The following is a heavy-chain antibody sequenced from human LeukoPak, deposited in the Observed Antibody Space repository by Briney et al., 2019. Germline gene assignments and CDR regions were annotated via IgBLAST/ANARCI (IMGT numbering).Heavy chain of an antibody. V-gene: IGHV1-69*06. CDR3: ARAWWDCSSTSCYYPTMDV. J-gene: IGHJ6*03. Sequence: SVKVSCKASGGTFSSYAISWVRQAPGRGLEWMGVNIPIFGTANYAQKFQGRVTITADKSTSIAYMELSSLRSEDTAVYYCARAWWDCSSTSCYYPTMDVWGKGTTVTVSS. CDR1: GGTFSSYA. D-gene: IGHD2-2*01. CDR2: NIPIFGTA.